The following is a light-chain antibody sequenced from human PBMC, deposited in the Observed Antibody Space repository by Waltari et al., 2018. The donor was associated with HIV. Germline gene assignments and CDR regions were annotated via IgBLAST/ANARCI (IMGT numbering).Light chain of an antibody. V-gene: IGKV1-9*01. CDR1: QAVGRY. Sequence: IQLTQSPSFLSASVGARVRITCRANQAVGRYLACYQKKPGKAPNLLIYAVSVLQSGVLSRFSGSGSGTEFTLTISGLQPEDLATYYCQQLKTYPVTFGGGTKVDSK. CDR3: QQLKTYPVT. CDR2: AVS. J-gene: IGKJ4*01.